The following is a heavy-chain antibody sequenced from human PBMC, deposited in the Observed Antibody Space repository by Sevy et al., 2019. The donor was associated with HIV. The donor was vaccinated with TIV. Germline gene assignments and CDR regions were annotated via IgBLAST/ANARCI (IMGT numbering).Heavy chain of an antibody. CDR1: GFTFSSYW. D-gene: IGHD3-22*01. J-gene: IGHJ4*02. Sequence: GGSLRLSCAASGFTFSSYWMHWVRQAPGKGLVWVSRINSDGSGTSYADSVKGRFTISRDNAKNTLYLQMNSLRAEDTAVYYCARVLAYYYDTDFDYWGQGTLVTVSS. CDR2: INSDGSGT. V-gene: IGHV3-74*01. CDR3: ARVLAYYYDTDFDY.